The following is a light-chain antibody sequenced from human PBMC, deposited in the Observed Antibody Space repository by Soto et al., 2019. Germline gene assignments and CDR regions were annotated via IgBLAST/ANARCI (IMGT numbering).Light chain of an antibody. Sequence: EIVLTQSPGPLSLSPGERATLSCRASLSVSSGYLAWYQQKPGQAPRLLIYGASSRATGIPDRFSGSGSGTDFTLTINRLEPEDFAVYYCQHYAGSPITFGQGTRLEIK. J-gene: IGKJ5*01. CDR2: GAS. CDR1: LSVSSGY. V-gene: IGKV3-20*01. CDR3: QHYAGSPIT.